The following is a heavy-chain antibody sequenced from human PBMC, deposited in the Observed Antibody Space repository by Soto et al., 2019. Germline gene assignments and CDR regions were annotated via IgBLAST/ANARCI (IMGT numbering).Heavy chain of an antibody. V-gene: IGHV3-30*18. CDR3: AKGPYSSSWYPGYYYYYMDV. J-gene: IGHJ6*03. CDR2: ISYDGSNK. CDR1: GFTFSSYG. Sequence: GGSLRLSCAASGFTFSSYGMHWVRQAPGKGLEWVAVISYDGSNKYYADSVKGRFTISRDNSKNTLYLQMNSLRAEDTAVYYCAKGPYSSSWYPGYYYYYMDVWGKGTTVTVSS. D-gene: IGHD6-13*01.